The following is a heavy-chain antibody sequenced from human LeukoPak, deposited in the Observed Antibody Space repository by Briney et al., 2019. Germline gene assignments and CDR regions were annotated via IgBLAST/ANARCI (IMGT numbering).Heavy chain of an antibody. CDR3: ATVLIFFGYQNYYMDV. CDR2: IKQDGSEK. CDR1: GFTFSSYW. J-gene: IGHJ6*03. Sequence: SGGSLRLSCAASGFTFSSYWMSWVRQAPGKGLEWVANIKQDGSEKYYVDSVKGRFTISRDNAKNSLYLQMNSLRAEDTAVYYCATVLIFFGYQNYYMDVWGKGTTVTISS. V-gene: IGHV3-7*03. D-gene: IGHD2-2*01.